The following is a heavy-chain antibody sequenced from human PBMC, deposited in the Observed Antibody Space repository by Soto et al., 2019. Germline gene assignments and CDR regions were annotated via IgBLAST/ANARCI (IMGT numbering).Heavy chain of an antibody. J-gene: IGHJ3*02. D-gene: IGHD6-13*01. CDR2: INHSGST. Sequence: SETLSLTCAVDGGSFSGYYWSWIRQPPGKGLEWIGEINHSGSTNYNPSLKSRVTISVDTSKNQFSLKLSSVTAADTAVYYCARGLRAAATDDAFDIWGQGTMVTVSS. CDR1: GGSFSGYY. CDR3: ARGLRAAATDDAFDI. V-gene: IGHV4-34*01.